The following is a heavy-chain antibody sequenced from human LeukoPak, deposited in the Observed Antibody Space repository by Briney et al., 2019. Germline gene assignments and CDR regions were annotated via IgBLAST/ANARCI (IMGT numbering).Heavy chain of an antibody. J-gene: IGHJ4*02. CDR3: AARSGSKGY. Sequence: GGSLRLSCAASGFTFSSYVMSWVRQASGKGLECVSAMSGSGDSTYYADSVKGRFTISRDNSKNTLYLQMNSLRAEDTAVYYCAARSGSKGYWGQGTLVTVSS. V-gene: IGHV3-23*01. D-gene: IGHD3-22*01. CDR2: MSGSGDST. CDR1: GFTFSSYV.